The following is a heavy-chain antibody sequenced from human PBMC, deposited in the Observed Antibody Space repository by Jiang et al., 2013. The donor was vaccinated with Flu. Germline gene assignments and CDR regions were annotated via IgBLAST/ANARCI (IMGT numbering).Heavy chain of an antibody. Sequence: VQLVESGGGVVQPGRSLRLSCAASGFTFSSYAMSWVRQAPGKGLEWVAVIWYDGSNKYYADSVKGRFTISRDNSKNTLYLQMNSLRAEDTAVYYCARDGLGYCSSTSCRPLDYVGPGNPGPPSP. CDR3: ARDGLGYCSSTSCRPLDY. D-gene: IGHD2-2*01. J-gene: IGHJ4*02. CDR1: GFTFSSYA. V-gene: IGHV3-33*08. CDR2: IWYDGSNK.